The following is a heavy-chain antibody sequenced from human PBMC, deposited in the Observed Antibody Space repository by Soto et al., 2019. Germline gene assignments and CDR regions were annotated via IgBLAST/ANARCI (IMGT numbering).Heavy chain of an antibody. D-gene: IGHD2-15*01. Sequence: GGSLRLSCAASGFTFSNYWMHWVRQPPGEGLVWVSRINADGSSANNADSVKGRFTISRDNAKNTLYLQMNSLRVEDTAGYYCVGYCRSGRCWNDAFDISGQATKVTV. V-gene: IGHV3-74*01. CDR1: GFTFSNYW. CDR3: VGYCRSGRCWNDAFDI. CDR2: INADGSSA. J-gene: IGHJ3*02.